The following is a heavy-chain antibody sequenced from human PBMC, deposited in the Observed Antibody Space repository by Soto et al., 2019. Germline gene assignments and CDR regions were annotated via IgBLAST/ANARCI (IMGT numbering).Heavy chain of an antibody. CDR2: ISFEGSNQ. Sequence: QVQLVESGGGVVQPGRSLRLSCAASEFTFSHYALHWVRQAPGKGLEWVALISFEGSNQFYADSVKGRFTISRDNSKNTLYLQMNSLRADDTAVYYCAIAERTVVVPSINYWGQGTLVTVSS. CDR3: AIAERTVVVPSINY. D-gene: IGHD2-21*02. CDR1: EFTFSHYA. J-gene: IGHJ4*02. V-gene: IGHV3-30-3*01.